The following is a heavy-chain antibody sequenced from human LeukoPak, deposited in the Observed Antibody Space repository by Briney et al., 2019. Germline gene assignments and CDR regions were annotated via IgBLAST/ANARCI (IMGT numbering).Heavy chain of an antibody. CDR2: IYYSGRS. D-gene: IGHD1-26*01. V-gene: IGHV4-59*01. CDR3: ARASGSYPYYYYGMDV. CDR1: GGSISSYY. Sequence: SETLSLTCTVSGGSISSYYGSGLRQPPGKGVEWVGYIYYSGRSNYNPSLKSRVTISVDTCKNHFSLKLRSVTAADTAVYYCARASGSYPYYYYGMDVWGQGTTVTVSS. J-gene: IGHJ6*02.